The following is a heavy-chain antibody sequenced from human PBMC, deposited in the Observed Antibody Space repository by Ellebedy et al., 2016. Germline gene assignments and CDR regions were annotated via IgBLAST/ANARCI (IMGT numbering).Heavy chain of an antibody. CDR3: AKDGGWRGSDF. CDR1: GFNFSNYA. Sequence: GGSLRLSXAASGFNFSNYAMTWVRQSPGKGLEWVSTILRSGSAIFYADSVKGRFTVSRDNSKTVLFLQMNSLRGEDTALYYCAKDGGWRGSDFWGQGTLVTVSS. CDR2: ILRSGSAI. V-gene: IGHV3-23*01. J-gene: IGHJ4*02. D-gene: IGHD6-19*01.